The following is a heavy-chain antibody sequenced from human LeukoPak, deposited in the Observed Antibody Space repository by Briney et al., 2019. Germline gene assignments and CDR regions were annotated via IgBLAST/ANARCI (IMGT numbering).Heavy chain of an antibody. V-gene: IGHV1-69*13. CDR2: IIPIFGTA. CDR1: GGXFSSYA. D-gene: IGHD3-10*01. CDR3: ARDSGGSGANWFDP. J-gene: IGHJ5*02. Sequence: ASVKVSCKASGGXFSSYAISWVRQAPGQGLEWVGGIIPIFGTANYAQKFQGRVTITADESTSTAYMELSSLRSEDTAVYYCARDSGGSGANWFDPWGQGTLVTVSS.